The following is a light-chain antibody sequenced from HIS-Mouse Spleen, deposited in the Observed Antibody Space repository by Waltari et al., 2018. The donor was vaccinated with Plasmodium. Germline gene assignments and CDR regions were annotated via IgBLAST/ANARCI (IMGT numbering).Light chain of an antibody. J-gene: IGLJ3*02. V-gene: IGLV3-10*01. CDR3: YSTDSSGNHRV. CDR1: ALPKKY. CDR2: EDS. Sequence: SYALTQPPSVSVSPGQTAKNTCSGHALPKKYYYWYQQKSGQAPVLVIYEDSKRPSGIPERFSGSSSGTMATLTISGAQVEDEADYYCYSTDSSGNHRVFGGGTKLTVL.